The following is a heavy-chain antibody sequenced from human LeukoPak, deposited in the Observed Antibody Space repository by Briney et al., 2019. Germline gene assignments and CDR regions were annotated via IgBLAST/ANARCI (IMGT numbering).Heavy chain of an antibody. J-gene: IGHJ6*03. V-gene: IGHV3-33*06. CDR2: IWYNGGNE. CDR3: AKAGYSSSSFDFYYYMDV. D-gene: IGHD6-6*01. Sequence: GRSLRLSCAASGFTFSTYGMHWVRQVPGKGLEWVALIWYNGGNEYYADPVKGRFTVSRDNSKNTLYLQMNSLRAEDTAVYYCAKAGYSSSSFDFYYYMDVWGKGTTVTVSS. CDR1: GFTFSTYG.